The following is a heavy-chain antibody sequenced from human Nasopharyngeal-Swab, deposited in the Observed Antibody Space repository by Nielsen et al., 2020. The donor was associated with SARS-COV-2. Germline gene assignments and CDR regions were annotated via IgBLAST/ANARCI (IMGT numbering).Heavy chain of an antibody. CDR1: GGSISSSNW. V-gene: IGHV4-4*02. J-gene: IGHJ4*02. CDR2: IYHSGST. CDR3: ARCIAAAGPAPDY. D-gene: IGHD6-13*01. Sequence: SETLSLTCAVSGGSISSSNWWSWVRQPPGKGLEWIGEIYHSGSTNYNPSLKSRVTISVDKSKNQFSLKLSSVTAADTAVYYCARCIAAAGPAPDYWGQGTLVTVSS.